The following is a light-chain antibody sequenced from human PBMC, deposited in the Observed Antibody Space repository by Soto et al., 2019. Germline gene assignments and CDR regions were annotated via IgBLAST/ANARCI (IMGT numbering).Light chain of an antibody. J-gene: IGKJ1*01. CDR2: GAS. CDR3: QHSGDFRWT. CDR1: HSVRSS. V-gene: IGKV3-15*01. Sequence: EIVMTQSPATLSVSPGERATLSCRASHSVRSSLAWYQQKPGQAPRLLIHGASTRATGIPGRFSGSGSGTEFTLIISSLQSEDFAVYYCQHSGDFRWTFGQGTKVEVK.